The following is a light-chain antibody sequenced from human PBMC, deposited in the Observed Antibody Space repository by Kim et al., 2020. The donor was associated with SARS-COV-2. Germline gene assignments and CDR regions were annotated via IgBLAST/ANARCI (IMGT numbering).Light chain of an antibody. J-gene: IGKJ4*01. Sequence: SVSPGEGATISCKASQDVLNNVAWYQQKPGQAPSLLIYGATTRASGIPGRFSGSGSGSDFTLTISGLQSEDIAVYYCQQYDNRRSFGGGTKVDIK. CDR3: QQYDNRRS. V-gene: IGKV3-15*01. CDR2: GAT. CDR1: QDVLNN.